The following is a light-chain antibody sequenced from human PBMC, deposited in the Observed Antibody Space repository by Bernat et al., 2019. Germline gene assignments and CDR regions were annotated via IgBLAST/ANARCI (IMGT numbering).Light chain of an antibody. V-gene: IGLV2-14*03. CDR3: ISYTTDTTTV. Sequence: QSALTQPSSVSGSPGQSITISFTETSIDLHNYNFVSWYQQHPGKAPKLLIYDVTKRPSGVSYRFSGSKSGNTASLTISGLQADDEADYYCISYTTDTTTVFGGGNKLTVL. CDR1: SIDLHNYNF. J-gene: IGLJ2*01. CDR2: DVT.